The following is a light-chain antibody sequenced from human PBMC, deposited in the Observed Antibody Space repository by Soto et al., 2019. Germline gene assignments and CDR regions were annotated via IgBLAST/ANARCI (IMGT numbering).Light chain of an antibody. CDR1: QGISSY. CDR3: QQLNSYPHT. J-gene: IGKJ3*01. CDR2: AAS. V-gene: IGKV1-9*01. Sequence: DIQLTQSPSFLSASVGDRVTITCRASQGISSYLAWYQQKPGKAPKLLIYAASTLQSGVPSRFSGSGSGTKFTLTISSLQPEDFATYYCQQLNSYPHTFGPGTKVDIK.